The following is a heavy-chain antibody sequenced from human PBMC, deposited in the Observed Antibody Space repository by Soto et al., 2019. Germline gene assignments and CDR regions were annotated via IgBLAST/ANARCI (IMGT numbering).Heavy chain of an antibody. CDR2: ISDYNGNT. CDR1: GYTFTSYG. CDR3: ARDSPPVVY. Sequence: QVQMVQSGAEVKKPGASVKVSCKASGYTFTSYGISWVRQAPGQGLEWMGWISDYNGNTKNAQKLQGRVNMTTDTATSKAYMERRSLRSDDPAVYDCARDSPPVVYWGQGTLVTVSS. J-gene: IGHJ4*02. V-gene: IGHV1-18*01.